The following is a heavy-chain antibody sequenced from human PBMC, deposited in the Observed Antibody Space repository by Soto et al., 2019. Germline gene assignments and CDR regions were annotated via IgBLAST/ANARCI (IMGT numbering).Heavy chain of an antibody. D-gene: IGHD2-8*01. CDR1: GFTFSSYA. Sequence: EVQLLESGGGLVQPGGSLRLSCAASGFTFSSYAMSWVRQAPGKGLEWVSAISGSGGSTYYADSVKGRFTISRDNSKNTLYLQMKSLRAEDTAVYYCAITLLMVYAKDWGQGTLVTVSS. J-gene: IGHJ4*02. CDR3: AITLLMVYAKD. V-gene: IGHV3-23*01. CDR2: ISGSGGST.